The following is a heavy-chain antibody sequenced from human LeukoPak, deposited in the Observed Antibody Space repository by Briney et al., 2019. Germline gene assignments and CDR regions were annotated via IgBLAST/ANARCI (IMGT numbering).Heavy chain of an antibody. D-gene: IGHD5-18*01. CDR3: AKDSDSYASDYYFDY. Sequence: PGGSLRLSCAASGFTFSSYGMHWVRQAPGKGLEWLAVLSYDGRNKYYADSVKGRFTISRDNSKSTLYLQMNSLRAEDTAVYYCAKDSDSYASDYYFDYWGQGTLVTVSS. CDR1: GFTFSSYG. V-gene: IGHV3-30*18. J-gene: IGHJ4*02. CDR2: LSYDGRNK.